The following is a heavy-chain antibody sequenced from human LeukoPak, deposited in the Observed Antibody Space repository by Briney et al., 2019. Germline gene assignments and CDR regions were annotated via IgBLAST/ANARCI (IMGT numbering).Heavy chain of an antibody. D-gene: IGHD2-2*01. V-gene: IGHV3-30*02. CDR3: AKGGRFQLLFLDY. CDR1: GFTFSSYG. Sequence: QPGGSLRLSCAASGFTFSSYGMHWVRQAPGKGLEWVAFIRYDGSNKYYADSVKGRFTISRDNSKNTLYLQMNSLRAEDTAVYFCAKGGRFQLLFLDYWGQGILVTVSS. J-gene: IGHJ4*02. CDR2: IRYDGSNK.